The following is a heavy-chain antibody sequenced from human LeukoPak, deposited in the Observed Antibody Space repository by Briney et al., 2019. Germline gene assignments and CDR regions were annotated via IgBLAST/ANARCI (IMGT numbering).Heavy chain of an antibody. V-gene: IGHV3-74*01. J-gene: IGHJ5*02. CDR2: IDREGDTK. CDR1: GFTFSTYW. Sequence: GGSLRLSCAASGFTFSTYWMHWVRQAPGKGLMWVSRIDREGDTKNYVDSVKGRFTISRDNAKNTLYLQMNTLRAEDTAVYYCARGGHWFDPWGQGTLVTVSS. CDR3: ARGGHWFDP.